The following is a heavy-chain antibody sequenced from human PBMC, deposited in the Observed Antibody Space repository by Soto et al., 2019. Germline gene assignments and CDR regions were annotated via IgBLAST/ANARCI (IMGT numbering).Heavy chain of an antibody. J-gene: IGHJ4*02. Sequence: GGSLRLSCAASGFTFSSYGMHWVRQAPGKGLEWVAVIWYDGSNKYYADSVKGRFTISRDNSKNTLYLQMNSLRAEDTAVYYCARDLEGGSYYFPSYWGQGTLVTVSS. CDR1: GFTFSSYG. V-gene: IGHV3-33*01. CDR3: ARDLEGGSYYFPSY. D-gene: IGHD1-26*01. CDR2: IWYDGSNK.